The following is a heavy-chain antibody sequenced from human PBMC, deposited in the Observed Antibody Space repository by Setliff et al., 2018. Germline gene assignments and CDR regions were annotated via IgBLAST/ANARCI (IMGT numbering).Heavy chain of an antibody. CDR3: AAGSGYYFIPVY. D-gene: IGHD3-22*01. V-gene: IGHV1-24*01. CDR1: GYTLTELS. CDR2: FDPEDGET. J-gene: IGHJ4*02. Sequence: ASVKVSCKVSGYTLTELSMHWVRQAPGKGLEWMGGFDPEDGETIYAQKFQGRVTMTEDTSTDTAYMELSSLRSEDTAVYYCAAGSGYYFIPVYWGQGTLVTVSS.